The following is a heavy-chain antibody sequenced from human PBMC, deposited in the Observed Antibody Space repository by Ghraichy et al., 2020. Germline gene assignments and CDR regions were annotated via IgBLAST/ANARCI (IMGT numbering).Heavy chain of an antibody. CDR3: AKDPSYYYYDTNFDS. CDR2: VRGSGDDT. D-gene: IGHD3-22*01. V-gene: IGHV3-23*01. Sequence: GESLNISCAASGFTINNYAMSWVRQAPGKGLEWVSSVRGSGDDTYYADSVKGRFTISRDNSKNTLYLQMNSLRAEDTAVYFCAKDPSYYYYDTNFDSWGQGTLVTVSS. J-gene: IGHJ4*02. CDR1: GFTINNYA.